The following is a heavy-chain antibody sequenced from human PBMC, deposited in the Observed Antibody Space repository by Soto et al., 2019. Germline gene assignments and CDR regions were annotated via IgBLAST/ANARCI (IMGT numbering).Heavy chain of an antibody. CDR2: ISYDGSNK. J-gene: IGHJ6*02. Sequence: AGSLRLSCAASGFTFSSYGMHWVRQAPGKGLEWVAVISYDGSNKYYADSVKGRFTISRDNSKNTLYLQMNSLRAEDTAVYYCAKTLHYGSGTYLRFYGMDVWGQGTTVTVSS. CDR1: GFTFSSYG. CDR3: AKTLHYGSGTYLRFYGMDV. V-gene: IGHV3-30*18. D-gene: IGHD3-10*01.